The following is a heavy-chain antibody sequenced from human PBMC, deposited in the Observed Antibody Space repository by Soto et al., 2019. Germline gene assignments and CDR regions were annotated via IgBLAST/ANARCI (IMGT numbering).Heavy chain of an antibody. J-gene: IGHJ4*02. Sequence: VQLVESGGGVVQPGTSLRLSCVGSGFTFRSFVIHWVRQAPGRGLEWVALTSYDGTTKYFGDSVKGRFTISRDNSRNTVDLQMDSLRLEDTALYYCARWGTTGGLDVWGQGTLVSVSS. D-gene: IGHD3-16*01. CDR1: GFTFRSFV. CDR2: TSYDGTTK. V-gene: IGHV3-30*19. CDR3: ARWGTTGGLDV.